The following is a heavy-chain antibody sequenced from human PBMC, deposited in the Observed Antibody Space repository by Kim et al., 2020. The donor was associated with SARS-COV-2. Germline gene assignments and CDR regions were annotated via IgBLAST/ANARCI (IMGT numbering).Heavy chain of an antibody. CDR2: ISSSSSNI. J-gene: IGHJ4*02. V-gene: IGHV3-21*01. CDR1: GFTFSSYS. Sequence: GGSLRLSCAASGFTFSSYSMNWVRQAPGKGLEWVSAISSSSSNIYYADSVKGRFTISRDNAKNSLYLQMNSLRAEDTAVYYCARDLAVHWVGTISSDYWGQGTLVTVSS. D-gene: IGHD5-12*01. CDR3: ARDLAVHWVGTISSDY.